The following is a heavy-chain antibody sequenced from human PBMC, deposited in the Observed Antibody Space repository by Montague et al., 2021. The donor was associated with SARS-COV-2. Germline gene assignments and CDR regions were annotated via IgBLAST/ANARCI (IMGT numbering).Heavy chain of an antibody. CDR2: IYNTGSN. V-gene: IGHV4-39*07. J-gene: IGHJ4*02. CDR1: GGSITSMHHY. Sequence: SETLSLTCTVSGGSITSMHHYWGWIRQPPGKGLEWIGAIYNTGSNWLNPSLKSRVAISVDTSKNQFSLNLRSVTAADTAIYFCGRVILSATSNPFATWGQGPLGTVSA. D-gene: IGHD2-15*01. CDR3: GRVILSATSNPFAT.